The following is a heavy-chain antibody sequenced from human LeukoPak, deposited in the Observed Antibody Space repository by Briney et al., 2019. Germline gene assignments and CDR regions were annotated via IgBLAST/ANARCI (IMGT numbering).Heavy chain of an antibody. V-gene: IGHV3-21*01. D-gene: IGHD2-2*01. CDR2: ISSSSSYI. J-gene: IGHJ4*01. CDR3: ARGVDSTPLFYDY. Sequence: GGSLRLSCAASGFTFSSCSMNWVRQAPGKGLEWVSSISSSSSYIYYADSVKGRFTISRDEAKNSLYLQMNSLRDEATAVYYCARGVDSTPLFYDYWGQGTLVTVSS. CDR1: GFTFSSCS.